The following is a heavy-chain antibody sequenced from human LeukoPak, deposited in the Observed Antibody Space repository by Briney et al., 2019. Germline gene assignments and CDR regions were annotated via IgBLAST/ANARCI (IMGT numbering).Heavy chain of an antibody. Sequence: ASVKVSCKASGYTFTSYGISWVRQAPGQGLEWMGWISAYNGNTNYAQKFQGRVTITADKSTSTAYMELSSLRSEDTAVYYCARDLSSGYYYGYWGQGTLVTVSS. CDR2: ISAYNGNT. CDR1: GYTFTSYG. V-gene: IGHV1-18*01. CDR3: ARDLSSGYYYGY. J-gene: IGHJ4*02. D-gene: IGHD3-22*01.